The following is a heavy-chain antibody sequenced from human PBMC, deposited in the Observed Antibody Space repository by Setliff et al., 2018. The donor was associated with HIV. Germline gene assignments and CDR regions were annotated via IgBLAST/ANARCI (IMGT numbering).Heavy chain of an antibody. V-gene: IGHV3-23*01. CDR1: GFTFSSYA. D-gene: IGHD3-3*01. J-gene: IGHJ4*02. Sequence: GGSLRLSCAASGFTFSSYAMSWVRQTPEKGLEWVSSISGSGDSTYYADFVEGRFTISRDNSENTLYLQMTSLRAEDTAVYYCAKEISLRFLEWFPQPVDYWGQGTL. CDR2: ISGSGDST. CDR3: AKEISLRFLEWFPQPVDY.